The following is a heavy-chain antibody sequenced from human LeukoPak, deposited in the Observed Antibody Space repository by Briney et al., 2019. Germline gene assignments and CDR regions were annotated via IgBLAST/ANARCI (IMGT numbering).Heavy chain of an antibody. CDR2: INHSGST. J-gene: IGHJ6*03. V-gene: IGHV4-34*01. CDR1: GGSFSGYY. Sequence: SETLSLTCAVYGGSFSGYYWSWIRQPPGKGLEWIGEINHSGSTNYNPSLKSRVTISVDTSKNQFSLKLSSVTAADTAVYYCARQNLGYCSSTSCPSYYYYYMDVWGKGTTVTISS. CDR3: ARQNLGYCSSTSCPSYYYYYMDV. D-gene: IGHD2-2*01.